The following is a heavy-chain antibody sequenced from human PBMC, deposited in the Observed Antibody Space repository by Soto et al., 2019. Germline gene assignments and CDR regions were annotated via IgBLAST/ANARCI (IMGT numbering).Heavy chain of an antibody. J-gene: IGHJ4*02. CDR1: GFTFRSDA. V-gene: IGHV3-30-3*01. CDR2: ISYDGSNK. D-gene: IGHD1-26*01. Sequence: PGASLRPSCAASGFTFRSDAMHCVRQAPGKGLEWVAVISYDGSNKYYAYSVKGRFTISRDNSKNTLYLQMNSLRAEDTAVYYCASRIVGANFEYFDYWGQGTLVTVSS. CDR3: ASRIVGANFEYFDY.